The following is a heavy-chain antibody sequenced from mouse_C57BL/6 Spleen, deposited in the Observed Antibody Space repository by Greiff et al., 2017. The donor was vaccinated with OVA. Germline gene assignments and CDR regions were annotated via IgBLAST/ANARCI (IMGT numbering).Heavy chain of an antibody. Sequence: QVQLQQSGAELVKPGASVKISCKASGYAFSSYWMNWVKQRPGKGLEWIGQIYPGDGDTNYNGKFKGKATLTADKSSSTAYMQLSSLTSEDSAVYFCARSRSGDAMDYWGQGTSVTVSS. J-gene: IGHJ4*01. CDR1: GYAFSSYW. CDR3: ARSRSGDAMDY. CDR2: IYPGDGDT. V-gene: IGHV1-80*01.